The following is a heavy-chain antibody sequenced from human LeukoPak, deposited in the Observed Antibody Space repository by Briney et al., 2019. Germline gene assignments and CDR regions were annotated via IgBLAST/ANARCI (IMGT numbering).Heavy chain of an antibody. D-gene: IGHD3-10*01. CDR2: ISYDGSNK. J-gene: IGHJ4*02. CDR3: AKSASYYYGSGSYPDY. V-gene: IGHV3-30*18. Sequence: RGSLRLSCAASGFTFSSYGMHWVRQAPGKGLEWVAVISYDGSNKYYADSVKGRFTISRDNSKNTLYLQMNSLRAEDTAVYYCAKSASYYYGSGSYPDYWGQGTLVTVSS. CDR1: GFTFSSYG.